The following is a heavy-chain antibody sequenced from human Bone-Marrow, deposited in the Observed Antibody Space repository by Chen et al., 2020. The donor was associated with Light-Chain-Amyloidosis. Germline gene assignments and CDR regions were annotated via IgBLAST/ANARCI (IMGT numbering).Heavy chain of an antibody. CDR2: TNSAGTST. J-gene: IGHJ4*02. Sequence: EVLLLESGGEVVQPGGSLRLSCTASGFSFSTYWMHWVRQSPGKGLVSVSRTNSAGTSTTYADSVKGRFTVSRDNTKNTMYLEMNSLRVEDTAVYYCARTTLRYLDYWGQGTLVTVSS. CDR1: GFSFSTYW. CDR3: ARTTLRYLDY. V-gene: IGHV3-74*01. D-gene: IGHD3-9*01.